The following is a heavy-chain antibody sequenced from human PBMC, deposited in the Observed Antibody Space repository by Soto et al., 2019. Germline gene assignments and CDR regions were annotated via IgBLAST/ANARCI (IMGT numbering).Heavy chain of an antibody. V-gene: IGHV4-4*02. D-gene: IGHD3-16*01. CDR2: LHHDGTT. CDR3: ATQTISYTWGV. Sequence: QVQLQESGPGLVKPSETLSLTCAVSGGPITTTTWWAWVRLPPGKGLEWIGELHHDGTTNYNPSLESRITMSLDKSNNHFSLKLTSVTAADTAIYYCATQTISYTWGVWGRGTTVTAS. J-gene: IGHJ6*02. CDR1: GGPITTTTW.